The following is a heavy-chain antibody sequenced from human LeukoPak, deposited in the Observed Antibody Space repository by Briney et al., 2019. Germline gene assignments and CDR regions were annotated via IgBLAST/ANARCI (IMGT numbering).Heavy chain of an antibody. Sequence: SETLSLTCTASGGSISSGSYYWSWIRQPAGKGLEWIGRIYTSGSTNYNPSLKSRVTISVDTSKNQFSLKLSSVTAADTAVYYCARGMAHYYDSSGYYLSPTAFDYWGQGTLVTVSS. J-gene: IGHJ4*02. D-gene: IGHD3-22*01. CDR2: IYTSGST. V-gene: IGHV4-61*02. CDR1: GGSISSGSYY. CDR3: ARGMAHYYDSSGYYLSPTAFDY.